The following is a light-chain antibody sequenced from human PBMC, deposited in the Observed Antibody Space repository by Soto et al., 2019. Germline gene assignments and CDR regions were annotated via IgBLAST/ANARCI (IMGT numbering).Light chain of an antibody. CDR1: SGSVSTRYY. J-gene: IGLJ3*02. V-gene: IGLV8-61*01. CDR2: NTN. Sequence: QTVVTQEPSLSVSPGGTVTLTCGLSSGSVSTRYYPSWYQQTPGQAPRTLINNTNTRFSGVPDRFSGSILGNKAALTITGAQADEDSDYYCGMLMTSGIWVFGGGTRSPS. CDR3: GMLMTSGIWV.